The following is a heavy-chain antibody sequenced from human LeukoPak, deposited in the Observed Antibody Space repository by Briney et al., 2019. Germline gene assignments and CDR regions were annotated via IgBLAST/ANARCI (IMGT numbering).Heavy chain of an antibody. Sequence: GASVKVSCKASGYTFTSYGISWVRQAPGQGLEWMGWISAYNGNTNYAQKLQGRVTMTTDTSTSTAYMELRSLRSDDTAVYYCARDFESYYYDSSGYVLFDYWGQGTLVTVSS. V-gene: IGHV1-18*01. CDR2: ISAYNGNT. CDR1: GYTFTSYG. CDR3: ARDFESYYYDSSGYVLFDY. D-gene: IGHD3-22*01. J-gene: IGHJ4*02.